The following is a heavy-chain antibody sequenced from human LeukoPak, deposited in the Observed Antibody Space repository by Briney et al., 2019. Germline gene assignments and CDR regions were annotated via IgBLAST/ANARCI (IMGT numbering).Heavy chain of an antibody. J-gene: IGHJ3*01. CDR1: GGSINRSSYY. V-gene: IGHV4-39*01. CDR3: ARQPTYSSTFDV. CDR2: MHPSEST. Sequence: PSETLSLTCTVSGGSINRSSYYWAWIRQPPGKGMEWIGSMHPSESTYYNPSLRSRVTISVDTSKNQFSLSLTSVTAADRAVYYCARQPTYSSTFDVWGQGTMVSVSS. D-gene: IGHD2-21*01.